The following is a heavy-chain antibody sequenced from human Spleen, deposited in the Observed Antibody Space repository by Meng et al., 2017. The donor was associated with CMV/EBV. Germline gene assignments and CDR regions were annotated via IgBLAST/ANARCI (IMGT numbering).Heavy chain of an antibody. Sequence: GGSLRLSCAASGFTFSSYWMSWVRQAPGKGLEWVANIKQDGSEKYYVDSVKGRFTISRDNSKNTLYLQMNSLRAEDTAVYYCAKDPAYCSGGTCYLYYFDYWGQGTLVTVSS. CDR2: IKQDGSEK. V-gene: IGHV3-7*03. CDR1: GFTFSSYW. D-gene: IGHD2-15*01. CDR3: AKDPAYCSGGTCYLYYFDY. J-gene: IGHJ4*02.